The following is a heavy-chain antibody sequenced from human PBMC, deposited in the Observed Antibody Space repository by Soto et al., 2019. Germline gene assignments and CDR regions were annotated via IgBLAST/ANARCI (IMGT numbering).Heavy chain of an antibody. V-gene: IGHV4-4*02. CDR2: IYHSGST. CDR3: PRSIVGAIDY. D-gene: IGHD1-26*01. J-gene: IGHJ4*02. CDR1: GGSINSSNW. Sequence: LSLTCAVSGGSINSSNWWSWVRQPPGKGLEWIGEIYHSGSTNYNPSLKSRVTISVDKSKNQFSLTVSSVTAADTAVYYCPRSIVGAIDYWGQGTLLTVSS.